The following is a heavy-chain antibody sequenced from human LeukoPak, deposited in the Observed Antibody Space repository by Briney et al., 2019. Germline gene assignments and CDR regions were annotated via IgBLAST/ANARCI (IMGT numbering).Heavy chain of an antibody. CDR3: ARGFSLRYFDWLFPDY. Sequence: ASVKVSCKASGYTFTSYDINWVRQATGQGLEWMGWISAYNGNTNYAQKLQGRVTMTTDTSTSTAYMELRSLRSDDTAAYYCARGFSLRYFDWLFPDYWGQGTLVTVSS. CDR1: GYTFTSYD. J-gene: IGHJ4*02. D-gene: IGHD3-9*01. V-gene: IGHV1-18*01. CDR2: ISAYNGNT.